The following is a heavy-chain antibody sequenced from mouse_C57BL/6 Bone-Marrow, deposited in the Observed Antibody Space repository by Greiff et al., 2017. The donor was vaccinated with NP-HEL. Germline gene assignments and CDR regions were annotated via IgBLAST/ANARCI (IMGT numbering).Heavy chain of an antibody. J-gene: IGHJ1*03. CDR1: GYTFTDYE. V-gene: IGHV1-15*01. CDR3: TRYHYYGSSHWYFDV. Sequence: VQLVESGAELVRPGASVTLSCKASGYTFTDYEMHWVKQTPVHGLEWIGYIDRETGGTAYNQKVKGKAILTADKSSSTAYIELRSLTSEDSAVYYCTRYHYYGSSHWYFDVWGTGTTVTVSS. D-gene: IGHD1-1*01. CDR2: IDRETGGT.